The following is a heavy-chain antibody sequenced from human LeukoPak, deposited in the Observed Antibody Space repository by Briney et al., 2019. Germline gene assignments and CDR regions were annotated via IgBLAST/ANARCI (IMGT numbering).Heavy chain of an antibody. CDR3: AELGITMIGGV. D-gene: IGHD3-10*02. V-gene: IGHV3-23*01. Sequence: GGSLRLSCIASGFTFSSYAMSWVRQAPGKGLEWVSGISWNSGSIGYADSVKGRFTISRDNAKNSLYLQMNSLRAEDTAVYYCAELGITMIGGVWGKGTTVTISS. CDR2: ISWNSGSI. CDR1: GFTFSSYA. J-gene: IGHJ6*04.